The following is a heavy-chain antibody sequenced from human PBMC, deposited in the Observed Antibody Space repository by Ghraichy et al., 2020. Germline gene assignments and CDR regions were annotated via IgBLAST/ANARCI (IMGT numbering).Heavy chain of an antibody. CDR2: ISGSGGST. V-gene: IGHV3-23*01. J-gene: IGHJ4*02. CDR1: GFTFSSYA. CDR3: AKAEDYYDSSGYYFDY. D-gene: IGHD3-22*01. Sequence: GESLNISCAASGFTFSSYAMSWVRQAPGKGLEWVSAISGSGGSTYYADSVKGRFTISRDNSKNTLYLQMNSLRAEDTAVYYCAKAEDYYDSSGYYFDYWGQGTLVTVSS.